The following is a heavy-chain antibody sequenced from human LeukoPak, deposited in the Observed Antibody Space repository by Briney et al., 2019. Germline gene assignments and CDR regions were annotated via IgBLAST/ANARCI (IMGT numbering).Heavy chain of an antibody. D-gene: IGHD6-19*01. V-gene: IGHV4-34*01. CDR1: GGSFGGYY. J-gene: IGHJ4*02. CDR3: AREAVVAVAGRLFDY. CDR2: IYHSGST. Sequence: SETLSLTCAVYGGSFGGYYWSWIRQPPGKGLEWIGYIYHSGSTYYNPSLKSRVTISVDRSKNQFSLKLSSVTAADTAVYYCAREAVVAVAGRLFDYWGQGTLVTVSS.